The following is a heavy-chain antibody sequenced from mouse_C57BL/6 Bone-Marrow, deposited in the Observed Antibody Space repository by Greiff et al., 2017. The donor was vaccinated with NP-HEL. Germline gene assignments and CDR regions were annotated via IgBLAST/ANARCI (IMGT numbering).Heavy chain of an antibody. J-gene: IGHJ3*01. V-gene: IGHV5-6*01. CDR1: GFTFSSYG. CDR3: ARVYGSSLAWFAY. Sequence: DVHLVESGGDLVKPGGSLKLSCAASGFTFSSYGMSWVRQTPDKRLEWVATISSGGSYTYYPDSVKGRFTISRDNAKNTLYLQMSSLKSEDTAMYYCARVYGSSLAWFAYWGQGTLVTVSA. CDR2: ISSGGSYT. D-gene: IGHD1-1*01.